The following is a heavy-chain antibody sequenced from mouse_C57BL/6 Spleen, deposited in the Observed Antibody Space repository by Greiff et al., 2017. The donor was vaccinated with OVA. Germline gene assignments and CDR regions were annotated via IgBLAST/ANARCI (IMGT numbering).Heavy chain of an antibody. D-gene: IGHD2-4*01. J-gene: IGHJ4*01. CDR2: IWSDGST. CDR3: ARGYDYDSYAMDY. Sequence: QVQLKESGPGLVAPSQSLSITCTVSGFSLTSYGVHWVRQPPGKGLEWLVVIWSDGSTNYNSALKSRLSLSKENYKSQVFLKMNSLQTDDTAMYYCARGYDYDSYAMDYWGQGTSVTVSS. CDR1: GFSLTSYG. V-gene: IGHV2-6*03.